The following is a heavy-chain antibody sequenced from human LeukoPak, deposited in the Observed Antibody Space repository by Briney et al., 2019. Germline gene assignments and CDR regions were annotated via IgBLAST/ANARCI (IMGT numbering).Heavy chain of an antibody. CDR1: GFTFSTYS. CDR2: ISGTSSLI. CDR3: VRDQFFSFDY. V-gene: IGHV3-48*02. D-gene: IGHD3-3*01. Sequence: GVLRLSCAASGFTFSTYSMNWVRQAPGKGLEWVSYISGTSSLIYYADSVKGRFTISRDNAKNSLYLQMNSLRDEDTAVYYCVRDQFFSFDYWGQGTLVTVSS. J-gene: IGHJ4*02.